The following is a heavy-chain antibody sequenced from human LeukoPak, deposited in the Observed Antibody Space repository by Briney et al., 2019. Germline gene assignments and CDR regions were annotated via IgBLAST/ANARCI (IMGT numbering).Heavy chain of an antibody. CDR2: ISGSGGST. Sequence: GGSLRLSCAASGFTFSSYAMSWVRQAPGKGLEWVSAISGSGGSTYYADSVKGRFTISRDNSKNTLYLQMNSLRAEDTAVYYCAKDLDYYDSSGYYYYWGQGTLVTVSS. V-gene: IGHV3-23*01. CDR1: GFTFSSYA. D-gene: IGHD3-22*01. CDR3: AKDLDYYDSSGYYYY. J-gene: IGHJ4*02.